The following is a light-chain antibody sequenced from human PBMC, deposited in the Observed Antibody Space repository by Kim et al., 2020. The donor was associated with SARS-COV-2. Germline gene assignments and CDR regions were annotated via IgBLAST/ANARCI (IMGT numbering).Light chain of an antibody. J-gene: IGLJ2*01. CDR1: KLGDKY. V-gene: IGLV3-1*01. Sequence: SYELTQPPSVSVSPGQTASINCSGDKLGDKYACWYQQKPGQSPVLVIYQDSKRPSGIPERFSGSNSGNTATLTISGTQAMDEADYYCQAWDSHVVFGGGTQLTVL. CDR3: QAWDSHVV. CDR2: QDS.